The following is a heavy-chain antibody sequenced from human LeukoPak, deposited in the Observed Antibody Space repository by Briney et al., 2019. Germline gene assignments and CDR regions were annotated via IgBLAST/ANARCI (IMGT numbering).Heavy chain of an antibody. V-gene: IGHV4-59*08. CDR3: ARLRAAAGIVHYYYYYGMDV. CDR1: GGSISSYY. J-gene: IGHJ6*02. CDR2: IYYSGST. Sequence: SETLSLTCTVSGGSISSYYWSWIRQPPGKGLEWIGYIYYSGSTNYNPSLKSRVTISVDTSKNQFSLKPSSVTAADTAVYYCARLRAAAGIVHYYYYYGMDVWGQGTTVTVSS. D-gene: IGHD6-13*01.